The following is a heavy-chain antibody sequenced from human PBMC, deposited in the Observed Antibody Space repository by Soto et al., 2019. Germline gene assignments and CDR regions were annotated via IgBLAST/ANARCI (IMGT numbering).Heavy chain of an antibody. J-gene: IGHJ4*02. CDR2: ISSSSSYT. V-gene: IGHV3-11*06. D-gene: IGHD2-8*01. CDR1: GFTFSDYY. Sequence: AESLRLSCAASGFTFSDYYMSWIRQAPGKGLEWVSYISSSSSYTNNADSVKGRFTISRDNAKNSLSLQMNSLRAEDTAVYYCARVPDCTNGVCSAGFDYWGQGTLVTVS. CDR3: ARVPDCTNGVCSAGFDY.